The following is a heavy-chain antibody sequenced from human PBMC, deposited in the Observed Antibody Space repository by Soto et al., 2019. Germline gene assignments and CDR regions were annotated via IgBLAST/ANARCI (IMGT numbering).Heavy chain of an antibody. V-gene: IGHV4-59*01. CDR3: ARETGYYYYMDV. CDR2: IYYSGST. CDR1: GGSISSYY. J-gene: IGHJ6*03. Sequence: SETLSLTCSVSGGSISSYYWSWIRQPPGKGLEWIGYIYYSGSTNYNPSLKSRVTISVDTSKNQFSLKLSSVTAADTAVYYCARETGYYYYMDVWGKGTTVTVSS.